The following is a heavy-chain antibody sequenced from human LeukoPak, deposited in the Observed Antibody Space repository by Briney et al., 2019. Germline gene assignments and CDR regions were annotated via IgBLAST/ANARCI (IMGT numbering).Heavy chain of an antibody. CDR3: ARELSCRGASCYGHDAFDT. V-gene: IGHV4-59*01. CDR1: GGSFSNYY. Sequence: SETLSLTCTVSGGSFSNYYWSWMRQPPGKGLEWIACIHYSGSTNYNPSLKSRVTISMDTPKNQLSLKLTSVTAADTAVYYCARELSCRGASCYGHDAFDTWGQGTTVIVSP. CDR2: IHYSGST. D-gene: IGHD2-2*01. J-gene: IGHJ3*02.